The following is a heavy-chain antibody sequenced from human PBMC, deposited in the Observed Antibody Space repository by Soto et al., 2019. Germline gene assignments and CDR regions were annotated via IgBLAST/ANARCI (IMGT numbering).Heavy chain of an antibody. CDR1: GCSISSNY. CDR3: ARVAAAGYSDY. J-gene: IGHJ4*02. Sequence: QVQLQESGPGLVKPSETLSLPCTVSGCSISSNYWSWIRQSPEKGLEWIGYIYYSVTTSYNPSLKSRVTISVETSKSQFSLKLTSVTAADTAVYYCARVAAAGYSDYWGQGTLVTVSS. CDR2: IYYSVTT. V-gene: IGHV4-59*08. D-gene: IGHD6-13*01.